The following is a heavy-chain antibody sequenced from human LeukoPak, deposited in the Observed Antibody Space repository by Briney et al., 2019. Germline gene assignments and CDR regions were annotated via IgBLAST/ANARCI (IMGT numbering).Heavy chain of an antibody. CDR2: ISSSSSTI. J-gene: IGHJ4*02. D-gene: IGHD5-18*01. CDR1: GFTFSSYS. CDR3: VQRGYSYGSDY. Sequence: GGSLRLSCAASGFTFSSYSMNWVRQAPGKGLEWVSYISSSSSTIYYADSVKGRFTISRDNAKNSLYLQMNSLRAEDTAVYYCVQRGYSYGSDYWGQGTLVTVSS. V-gene: IGHV3-48*01.